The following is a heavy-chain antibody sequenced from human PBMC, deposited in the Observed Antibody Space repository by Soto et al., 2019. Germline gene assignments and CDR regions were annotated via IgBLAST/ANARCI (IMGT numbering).Heavy chain of an antibody. CDR1: GYTFTSYD. CDR2: MNPNSGNT. Sequence: ASVKVSCKASGYTFTSYDINWVRQATGQGLEWMGWMNPNSGNTGYAQKFQGRVTMTRNTSISTAYMELSSLRSEDTAVYYCARRVPGLRWFDPWGQGTLVTVSS. D-gene: IGHD1-1*01. V-gene: IGHV1-8*01. J-gene: IGHJ5*02. CDR3: ARRVPGLRWFDP.